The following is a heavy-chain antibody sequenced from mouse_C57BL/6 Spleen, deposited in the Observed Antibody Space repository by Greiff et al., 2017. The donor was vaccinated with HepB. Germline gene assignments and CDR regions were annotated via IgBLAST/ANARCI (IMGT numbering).Heavy chain of an antibody. Sequence: EVQLQHSGPELVKPGASVKMSCKASGYTFTDYNMHWVKQSHGKSLEWIGYINPNNGGTSYNQKFKGKATLTVNKSSSTAYMELRSLTSEDSAVYYWSTGDDYGSSPPFAYWGQGTLVTVSA. CDR3: STGDDYGSSPPFAY. J-gene: IGHJ3*01. CDR2: INPNNGGT. D-gene: IGHD1-1*01. CDR1: GYTFTDYN. V-gene: IGHV1-22*01.